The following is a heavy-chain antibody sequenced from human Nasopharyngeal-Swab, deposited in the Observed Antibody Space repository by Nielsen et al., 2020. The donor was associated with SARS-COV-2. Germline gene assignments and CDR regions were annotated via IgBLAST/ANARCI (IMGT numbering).Heavy chain of an antibody. CDR2: IHYSGSA. Sequence: SETLSLTCTVSGGSVSSGSYYWSWIRQPPGKGLEWIGYIHYSGSANYKPSLKSRVTISVDTSKNQVSLRLSSVTAADTAVYYCARVLHDYYDSSGRYYFDYWGQGTLVTVSA. CDR1: GGSVSSGSYY. CDR3: ARVLHDYYDSSGRYYFDY. V-gene: IGHV4-61*01. J-gene: IGHJ4*02. D-gene: IGHD3-22*01.